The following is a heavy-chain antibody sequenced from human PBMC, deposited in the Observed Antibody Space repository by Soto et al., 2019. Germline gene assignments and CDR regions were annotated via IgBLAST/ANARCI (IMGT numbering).Heavy chain of an antibody. J-gene: IGHJ6*02. CDR3: ARAVGWQSRYYYYGMDA. Sequence: HPGGSLRLSCAASRFTFNNHAMHWVRQAPGKGLEWVAVISYDGSNKYYADSVRGRFTISRDNSRDTLYLQMNSLRAEDTALYYCARAVGWQSRYYYYGMDAWGQGTTVTVSS. CDR2: ISYDGSNK. D-gene: IGHD2-15*01. V-gene: IGHV3-30-3*01. CDR1: RFTFNNHA.